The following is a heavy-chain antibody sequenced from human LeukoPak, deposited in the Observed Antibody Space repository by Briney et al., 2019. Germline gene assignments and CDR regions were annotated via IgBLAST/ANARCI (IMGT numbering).Heavy chain of an antibody. D-gene: IGHD2-2*01. CDR1: GFTFSSYS. CDR2: ISSSSSYI. J-gene: IGHJ4*02. CDR3: ARAAGYYAPFDY. V-gene: IGHV3-21*01. Sequence: PGGSLRLSCAASGFTFSSYSMNWVRQAPGKGLEWVSSISSSSSYIYYADSVKGRFTISRDNAKNSLYLQMNSLRDEDTAVYYCARAAGYYAPFDYWGQGILVTVSS.